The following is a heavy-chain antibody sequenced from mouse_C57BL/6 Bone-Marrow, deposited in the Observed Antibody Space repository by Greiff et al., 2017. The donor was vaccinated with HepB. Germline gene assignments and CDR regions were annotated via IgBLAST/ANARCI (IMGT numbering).Heavy chain of an antibody. D-gene: IGHD2-4*01. Sequence: VQLQQPGAELVKPGASVKLSCKASGYTFTGYWMQWVKQRPGQGLEWIGEIDPSDSYTNYNQKFKGKATLTVDTSSSTAYMQLSSLTSKDSAVYYCVSYYDYDGFAYWGQGTLVTVSA. CDR3: VSYYDYDGFAY. J-gene: IGHJ3*01. CDR1: GYTFTGYW. V-gene: IGHV1-50*01. CDR2: IDPSDSYT.